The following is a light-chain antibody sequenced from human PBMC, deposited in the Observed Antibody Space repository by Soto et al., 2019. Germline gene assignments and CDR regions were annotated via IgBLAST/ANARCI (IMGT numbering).Light chain of an antibody. CDR2: EVS. CDR3: SSYTISSTLYR. Sequence: SALAQPASVSGSPGQSINISCTVTSSDVGGYNYVSWYQQHPGKAPKLMIYEVSNRPSGVSNRFSGSKSGNTASLTISGLQAEDEAYYYCSSYTISSTLYRFATGPKATV. V-gene: IGLV2-14*01. CDR1: SSDVGGYNY. J-gene: IGLJ1*01.